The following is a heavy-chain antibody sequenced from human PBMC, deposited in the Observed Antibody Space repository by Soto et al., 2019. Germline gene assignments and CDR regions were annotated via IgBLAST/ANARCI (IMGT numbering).Heavy chain of an antibody. D-gene: IGHD2-8*02. CDR3: GRIGLVGHTPA. V-gene: IGHV4-39*01. CDR2: IYYSGST. Sequence: SETLSLTCTVSGGSISSRSYFWGWIRQSPGKGLDWIGSIYYSGSTYHNPSLKRRVTISVYTSKNQFSLNLNSLTAADTAVPSCGRIGLVGHTPAWGQGILVAVSS. CDR1: GGSISSRSYF. J-gene: IGHJ5*02.